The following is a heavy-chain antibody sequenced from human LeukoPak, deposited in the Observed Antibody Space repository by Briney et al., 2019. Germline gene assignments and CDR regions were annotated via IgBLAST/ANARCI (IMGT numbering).Heavy chain of an antibody. D-gene: IGHD6-6*01. CDR2: VYTSGST. J-gene: IGHJ6*03. V-gene: IGHV4-4*07. CDR1: GVSITSYY. Sequence: SETLSLTCTVSGVSITSYYWSWIRQPAGKGLEWIGRVYTSGSTNYNPSLASRVIILVDTSKNEFSLQLGSVTAADTAVYYCARGYSSSSSSLYYYYMDVWGRGATVTVSS. CDR3: ARGYSSSSSSLYYYYMDV.